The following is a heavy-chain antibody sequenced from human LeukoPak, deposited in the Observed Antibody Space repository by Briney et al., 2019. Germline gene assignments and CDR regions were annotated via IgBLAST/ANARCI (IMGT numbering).Heavy chain of an antibody. CDR1: GFTFSSYG. V-gene: IGHV3-30*02. J-gene: IGHJ3*02. Sequence: SLRLSCAASGFTFSSYGMHWVRQAPGKGLEWVAFIQYDGSNKYYAHSVKGRFTISRDNSKNTLYLQMNSLRAEDTAVYYCATELRYFDWLHAFDIWGQGTMVTVSS. D-gene: IGHD3-9*01. CDR2: IQYDGSNK. CDR3: ATELRYFDWLHAFDI.